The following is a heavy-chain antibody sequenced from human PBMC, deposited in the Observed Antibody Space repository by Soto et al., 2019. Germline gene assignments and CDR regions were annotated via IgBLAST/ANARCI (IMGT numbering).Heavy chain of an antibody. CDR1: GYSFTSYW. V-gene: IGHV5-51*01. Sequence: PGESLKISCKGSGYSFTSYWIGWVRQMPGKGLEWMGIIYPCDSDTRYSPSFQGQVTTSADKSISTAYLQWSSLKASDTAMYYCARAYSSSLTGGYGMDVWGQGTTVTVSS. CDR3: ARAYSSSLTGGYGMDV. J-gene: IGHJ6*02. CDR2: IYPCDSDT. D-gene: IGHD6-6*01.